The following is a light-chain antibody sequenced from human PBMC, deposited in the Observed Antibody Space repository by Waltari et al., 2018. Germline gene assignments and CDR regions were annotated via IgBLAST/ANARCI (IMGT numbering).Light chain of an antibody. J-gene: IGLJ2*01. CDR1: GSAVGSYFL. CDR3: CSYAGTNTLL. Sequence: QSPLTQPAAVSGSPGLSITISCTGSGSAVGSYFLVSWYQQNPGKAPRLLIYAASRRPSGVSTRFSGSKSGNTASLTISGLQAEDEADYYCCSYAGTNTLLFGGGTKVTVL. CDR2: AAS. V-gene: IGLV2-23*01.